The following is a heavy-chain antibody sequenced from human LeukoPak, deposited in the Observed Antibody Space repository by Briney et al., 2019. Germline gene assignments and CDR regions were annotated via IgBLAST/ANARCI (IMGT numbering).Heavy chain of an antibody. D-gene: IGHD6-19*01. CDR2: INPNSGGT. Sequence: ASVKVSCKASGYTFTGYYMHWVRQAPGQGLEWMGWINPNSGGTNYAPKFQGRVTMTRNTSIRTAYMELSWLRSNDPAIYYCARDKSRQWLVFDYWGQGTLVSVSS. CDR1: GYTFTGYY. CDR3: ARDKSRQWLVFDY. J-gene: IGHJ4*02. V-gene: IGHV1-2*02.